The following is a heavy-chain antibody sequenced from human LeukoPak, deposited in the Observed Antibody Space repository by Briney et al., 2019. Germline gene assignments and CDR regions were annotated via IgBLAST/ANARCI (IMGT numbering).Heavy chain of an antibody. D-gene: IGHD2-2*02. CDR1: GGSFSGYY. Sequence: SETLSLTCAVYGGSFSGYYWSWIRQPPGKGLEWIGEINHSGSTNYNPSLKSRVTISVDTSKNQFSLKLSSVTAADTAVYYCASPVYPGPQYFQHWGQGTLVTVSS. CDR2: INHSGST. V-gene: IGHV4-34*01. CDR3: ASPVYPGPQYFQH. J-gene: IGHJ1*01.